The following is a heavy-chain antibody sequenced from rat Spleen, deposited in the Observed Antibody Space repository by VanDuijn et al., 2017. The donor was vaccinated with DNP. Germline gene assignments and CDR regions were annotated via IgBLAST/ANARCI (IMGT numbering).Heavy chain of an antibody. CDR3: ARHGTQQCVDY. CDR1: GFTFSDYY. V-gene: IGHV5-29*01. D-gene: IGHD1-1*01. CDR2: ISYDGSGT. Sequence: EVQLVESDGGLVQPGRSLKLSCAASGFTFSDYYMAWVRQAPTKGLEWVATISYDGSGTYYRNSVKGRFTISRDNAKSTLSQQMDSLRSDDTATYYCARHGTQQCVDYWGQGVLVTVSS. J-gene: IGHJ2*01.